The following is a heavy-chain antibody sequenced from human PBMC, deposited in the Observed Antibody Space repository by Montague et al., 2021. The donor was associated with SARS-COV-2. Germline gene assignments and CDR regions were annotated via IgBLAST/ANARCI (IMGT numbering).Heavy chain of an antibody. V-gene: IGHV4-61*08. D-gene: IGHD4-17*01. CDR3: GRDRTADDYYDYETAGYSYYCGMDV. Sequence: SETLSLTCTVSGGSVNSDGYYWSWIPHPPGKGLEWIGNIYYSATTNYNLHLKRRVTISVDTSKNPFSLKLSSVTAAATAVYYCGRDRTADDYYDYETAGYSYYCGMDVWGQGTTVTVSS. CDR1: GGSVNSDGYY. J-gene: IGHJ6*02. CDR2: IYYSATT.